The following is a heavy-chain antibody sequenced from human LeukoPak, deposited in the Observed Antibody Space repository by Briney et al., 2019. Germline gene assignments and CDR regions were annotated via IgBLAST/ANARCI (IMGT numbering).Heavy chain of an antibody. CDR3: ARDFGEEGSDY. CDR1: GYTFTSYY. J-gene: IGHJ4*02. V-gene: IGHV1-46*01. D-gene: IGHD4-17*01. CDR2: INPSGGST. Sequence: ASVEVSCKASGYTFTSYYMHWVRQAPGQGLEWMGIINPSGGSTSYAQKFQGRVTMTRDTSTSTVYMELSSLRSEDTAVYYCARDFGEEGSDYWGQGTLVTVSS.